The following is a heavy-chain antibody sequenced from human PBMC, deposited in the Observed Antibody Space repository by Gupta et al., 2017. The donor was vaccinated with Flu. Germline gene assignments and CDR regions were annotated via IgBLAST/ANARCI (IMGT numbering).Heavy chain of an antibody. CDR3: ARGLAGYSSGEDDY. CDR2: IYPGDSDT. J-gene: IGHJ4*02. D-gene: IGHD6-19*01. Sequence: TSYWIGWVRQMPGKGLEWIGIIYPGDSDTRYSPSFQGQVTISADKSISTAYLHWSSLRASDTAMYYCARGLAGYSSGEDDYWGQGTLVTVSS. V-gene: IGHV5-51*01. CDR1: TSYW.